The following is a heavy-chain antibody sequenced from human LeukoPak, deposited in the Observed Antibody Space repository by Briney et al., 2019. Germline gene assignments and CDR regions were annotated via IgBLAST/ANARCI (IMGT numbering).Heavy chain of an antibody. CDR2: IYHSGST. CDR1: GFTFSSYAM. J-gene: IGHJ5*02. D-gene: IGHD3-10*01. Sequence: GSLRLSCAASGFTFSSYAMSWVRQAPGKGLEWIGEIYHSGSTNYNPSLKSRVTISVDKSKNQFSLKLSSVTAADTAVYYCARGMGRAWFDPWGQGTLVTVSS. V-gene: IGHV4-4*02. CDR3: ARGMGRAWFDP.